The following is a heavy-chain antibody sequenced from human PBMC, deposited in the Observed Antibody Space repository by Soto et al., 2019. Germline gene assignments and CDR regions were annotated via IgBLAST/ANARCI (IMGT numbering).Heavy chain of an antibody. CDR1: GASISSYY. V-gene: IGHV4-59*01. J-gene: IGHJ3*02. CDR3: ARVNPPRAFDI. CDR2: ISYSGST. Sequence: SETLSLTCTVFGASISSYYWSWIRQPPGKGLEWIGYISYSGSTNYGPSLKRRVTISVDTSKNQFSLKLSSVTAADTAVYYCARVNPPRAFDIWGQGTMVTVSS.